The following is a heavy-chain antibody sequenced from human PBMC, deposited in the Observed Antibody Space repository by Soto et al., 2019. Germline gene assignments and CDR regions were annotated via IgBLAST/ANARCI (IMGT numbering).Heavy chain of an antibody. CDR1: GLDLSIYS. J-gene: IGHJ4*02. D-gene: IGHD3-10*01. CDR3: ACLAWFGDPVPPFDC. V-gene: IGHV3-23*01. Sequence: GGSLRLSCAASGLDLSIYSVHWVRQAPGKGLEWVSGISGSGGSANHAESVKGRFIISRDNSKTMVYLQMNSLRPEDTAVYYCACLAWFGDPVPPFDCWGQGTVVTVSS. CDR2: ISGSGGSA.